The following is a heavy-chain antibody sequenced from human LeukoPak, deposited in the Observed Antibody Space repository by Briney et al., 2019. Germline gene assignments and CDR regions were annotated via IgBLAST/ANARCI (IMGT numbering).Heavy chain of an antibody. Sequence: GGSLRLSCAASGFTFSDYYMDWVRQAPGKGLEWVGRTRNKANSYTTEYAASVKDRFTISRDDSKNSLYLQMNSLKTEDTAVYYCARGPRWYYYDSSGFVDYWGQGTLVTVSS. V-gene: IGHV3-72*01. CDR3: ARGPRWYYYDSSGFVDY. J-gene: IGHJ4*02. D-gene: IGHD3-22*01. CDR1: GFTFSDYY. CDR2: TRNKANSYTT.